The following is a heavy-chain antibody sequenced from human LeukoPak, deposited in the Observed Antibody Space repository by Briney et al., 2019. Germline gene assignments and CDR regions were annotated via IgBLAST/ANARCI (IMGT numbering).Heavy chain of an antibody. CDR3: ARDGSSNYYYYYYGMDV. Sequence: GGSLRLSCAASGFTFSSYWMSWVRQAPGKGLEWVSGISGSGDSTYYADSVKGRFTISRDNSKNTLYLQMNSLRAEDTAVYYCARDGSSNYYYYYYGMDVWGQGTTVTVSS. D-gene: IGHD4-11*01. CDR2: ISGSGDST. J-gene: IGHJ6*02. V-gene: IGHV3-23*01. CDR1: GFTFSSYW.